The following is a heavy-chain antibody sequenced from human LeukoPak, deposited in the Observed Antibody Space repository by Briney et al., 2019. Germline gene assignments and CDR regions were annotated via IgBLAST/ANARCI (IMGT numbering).Heavy chain of an antibody. Sequence: GGSLRLSCAASGFTFSSYGMNWVRQAPGKGLEWVSYISSSSSTIYYADSVKGRFTISRDNAKNSLYLQMNSLRAEDTAVYYCAREALTMIVVDHIHAFDIWGQGTMVTVSS. CDR2: ISSSSSTI. J-gene: IGHJ3*02. D-gene: IGHD3-22*01. CDR1: GFTFSSYG. CDR3: AREALTMIVVDHIHAFDI. V-gene: IGHV3-48*01.